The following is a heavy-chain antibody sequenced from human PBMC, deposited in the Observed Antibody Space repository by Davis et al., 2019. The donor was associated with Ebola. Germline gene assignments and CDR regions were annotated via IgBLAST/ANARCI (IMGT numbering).Heavy chain of an antibody. V-gene: IGHV1-69*13. Sequence: SVKVSCKASGGTFSSYAISWVRQAPGQGLEWMGGIIPIFGTANYAQKFQGRVTITADESTSTAYMELSSLRSEDTAVYYCARGRGPRTVTTRGYYYYYYGMDVWGQGTTVTVSS. J-gene: IGHJ6*02. CDR3: ARGRGPRTVTTRGYYYYYYGMDV. CDR1: GGTFSSYA. D-gene: IGHD4-11*01. CDR2: IIPIFGTA.